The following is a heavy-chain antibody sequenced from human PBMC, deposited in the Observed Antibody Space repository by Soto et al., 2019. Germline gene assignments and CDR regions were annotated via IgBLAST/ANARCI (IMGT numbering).Heavy chain of an antibody. CDR2: VDPNVGGGT. CDR3: VGSRTGALDY. CDR1: GFTFIGHY. D-gene: IGHD7-27*01. J-gene: IGHJ4*02. V-gene: IGHV1-2*02. Sequence: QVHLVQTGAGVRQPGASVTLSCKASGFTFIGHYVHWVRQAPGPGLEWLGWVDPNVGGGTTYAQKFQGRVSMTADTSTSVAHMDLGSLGGYDTAVYFCVGSRTGALDYWGPGALVTVSS.